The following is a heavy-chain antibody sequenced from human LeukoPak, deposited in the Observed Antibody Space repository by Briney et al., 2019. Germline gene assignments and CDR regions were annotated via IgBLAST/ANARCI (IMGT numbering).Heavy chain of an antibody. Sequence: SETLSLTCAVYGGSFSGYYWSWIRQPPGKGLEWIGYIYYSGSTNYSPSLKSRVTISVDTSKNQFSLKLSSVTAADTAVYYCARGLGPGPIAARGYHWFDPWGQGTLGTVSS. CDR3: ARGLGPGPIAARGYHWFDP. CDR2: IYYSGST. V-gene: IGHV4-59*01. D-gene: IGHD6-6*01. CDR1: GGSFSGYY. J-gene: IGHJ5*02.